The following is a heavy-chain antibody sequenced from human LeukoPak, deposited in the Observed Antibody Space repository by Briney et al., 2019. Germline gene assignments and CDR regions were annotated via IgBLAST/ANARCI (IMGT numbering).Heavy chain of an antibody. J-gene: IGHJ4*02. CDR3: ARDREDIKLEDGYFDY. V-gene: IGHV4-38-2*02. CDR2: IYHSGST. D-gene: IGHD2-15*01. CDR1: GGSISSYY. Sequence: SETLSLTCTVSGGSISSYYWSWIRQPPGKGLEWIGSIYHSGSTYYNPSLKSRVTISADTSRNQFSLKLTSVTAADTAVYYCARDREDIKLEDGYFDYWGQGTLVTVSS.